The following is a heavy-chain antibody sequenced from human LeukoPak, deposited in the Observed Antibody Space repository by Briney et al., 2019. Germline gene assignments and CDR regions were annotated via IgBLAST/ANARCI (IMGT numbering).Heavy chain of an antibody. CDR2: IYYSGST. V-gene: IGHV4-59*01. D-gene: IGHD1-26*01. Sequence: PSETLSLTCTVSGGSISNYYWSWVRQPPGKGLEWIGYIYYSGSTNYNPSLKSRVTISVDTSKNQFSLKLSSVTAADTAVYYCARVGGTNYYYYGMDVWGQGTTVTVSS. CDR3: ARVGGTNYYYYGMDV. CDR1: GGSISNYY. J-gene: IGHJ6*02.